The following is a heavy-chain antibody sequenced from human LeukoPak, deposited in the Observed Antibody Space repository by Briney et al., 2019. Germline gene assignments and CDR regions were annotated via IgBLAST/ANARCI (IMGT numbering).Heavy chain of an antibody. D-gene: IGHD3-22*01. Sequence: ASVKVSCKASGYTFTGSYMHWVRQAPGQGLEWMGWINPNSGGTNYAQKFQGRVTMTRDTSISTAYMELSRLRSDDTAVYYCARVCYYDSSGYYHNWFDPWGQGTLVTVSS. J-gene: IGHJ5*02. CDR1: GYTFTGSY. CDR3: ARVCYYDSSGYYHNWFDP. CDR2: INPNSGGT. V-gene: IGHV1-2*02.